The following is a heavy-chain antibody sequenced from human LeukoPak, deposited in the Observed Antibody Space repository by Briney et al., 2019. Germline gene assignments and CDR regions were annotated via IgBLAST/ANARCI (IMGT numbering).Heavy chain of an antibody. CDR3: ARDRTIFESMGRSDAFDI. V-gene: IGHV4-39*07. D-gene: IGHD3-3*01. J-gene: IGHJ3*02. Sequence: KPSETLSLTCTVSGGSISSSSYYWGWIRQPPGKGLEWIGSIYYSGSTYYNPSLKSRVTISVDTSKNQFSLKLSSVTAADTVVYYCARDRTIFESMGRSDAFDIWGQGTMVTVSS. CDR2: IYYSGST. CDR1: GGSISSSSYY.